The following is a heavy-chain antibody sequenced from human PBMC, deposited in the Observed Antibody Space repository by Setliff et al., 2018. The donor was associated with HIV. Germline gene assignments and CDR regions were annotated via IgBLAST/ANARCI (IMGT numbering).Heavy chain of an antibody. V-gene: IGHV1-18*01. CDR1: NYTLINYG. D-gene: IGHD2-2*01. CDR3: VRGHCNSDKCWYTWFDP. CDR2: IGSYSGYT. Sequence: KVSCKASNYTLINYGVSWVRQAPGQGLEWMGWIGSYSGYTTYAQKFQDRLTMTTDTSTTTASMELRSLRSDDTAVYYCVRGHCNSDKCWYTWFDPWGQGTLVTVSS. J-gene: IGHJ5*02.